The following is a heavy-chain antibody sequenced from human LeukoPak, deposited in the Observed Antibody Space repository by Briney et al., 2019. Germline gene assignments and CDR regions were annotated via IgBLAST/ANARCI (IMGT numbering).Heavy chain of an antibody. CDR2: INPNTGGT. V-gene: IGHV1-2*02. Sequence: ASVKVSCKTSGYTFTGYYIHWVRQAPGQGLEWVGWINPNTGGTNYAQRFQGRVTMTRDTSITTAYVELSSLISDDTAVYYCARDSCSLSSCPFFGYWGQGILVTVSS. CDR1: GYTFTGYY. CDR3: ARDSCSLSSCPFFGY. J-gene: IGHJ4*02. D-gene: IGHD2-2*01.